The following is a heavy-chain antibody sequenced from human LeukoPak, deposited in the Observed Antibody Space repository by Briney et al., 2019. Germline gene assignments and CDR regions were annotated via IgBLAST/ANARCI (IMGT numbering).Heavy chain of an antibody. D-gene: IGHD1-1*01. CDR1: GGSISSYY. V-gene: IGHV4-59*12. CDR2: IYYSGST. CDR3: ARGSNWNDGRDAFDI. J-gene: IGHJ3*02. Sequence: SETLSLTCTVFGGSISSYYWSWIRQPPGKGLEWIGYIYYSGSTNYNPSLKSRVTISIDTSKNQVSLKLSSVTAADTAVYYCARGSNWNDGRDAFDIWGRGTMVTVSS.